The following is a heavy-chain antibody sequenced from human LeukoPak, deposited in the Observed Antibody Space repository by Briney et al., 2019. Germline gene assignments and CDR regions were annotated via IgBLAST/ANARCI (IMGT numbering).Heavy chain of an antibody. Sequence: GASVKVSCKASGYTFTSYYMHWVRQAPGQGLEWMGIINPSGGSTSYAQKFQGRVTMTTDTSTSTAYMELRSLRSDDTAVYYCARDTPRVGFGEDYWGQGTLVTVSS. J-gene: IGHJ4*02. CDR1: GYTFTSYY. D-gene: IGHD3-10*01. CDR2: INPSGGST. CDR3: ARDTPRVGFGEDY. V-gene: IGHV1-46*01.